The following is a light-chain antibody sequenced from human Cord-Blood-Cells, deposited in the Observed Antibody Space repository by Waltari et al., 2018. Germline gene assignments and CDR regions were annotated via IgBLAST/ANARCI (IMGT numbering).Light chain of an antibody. CDR2: EGS. V-gene: IGLV2-23*01. CDR3: CSYAGSSNWV. J-gene: IGLJ3*02. CDR1: SSDVGSYNL. Sequence: QSALTQPASVSGSPGQSITISCTGTSSDVGSYNLVSWYQQHPGKAPKLMIYEGSKRPSGVSNRFSGSKTGNTASLTFSGLQAEDEADYYCCSYAGSSNWVFGGGTKLTVL.